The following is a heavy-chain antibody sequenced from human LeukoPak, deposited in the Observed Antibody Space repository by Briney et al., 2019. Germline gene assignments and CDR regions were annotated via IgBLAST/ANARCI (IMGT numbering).Heavy chain of an antibody. D-gene: IGHD3-3*01. CDR3: AKTDTIFGVVGYMDV. Sequence: GGSLRLSCAASGFTFSSYGMHWVRQAPGKGLEWVAVISYDGSNKYYADSVKGRFTISRDNSKSTLYLQMNSLRAEDTAVYYCAKTDTIFGVVGYMDVWGKGTTVTVSS. V-gene: IGHV3-30*18. CDR2: ISYDGSNK. J-gene: IGHJ6*03. CDR1: GFTFSSYG.